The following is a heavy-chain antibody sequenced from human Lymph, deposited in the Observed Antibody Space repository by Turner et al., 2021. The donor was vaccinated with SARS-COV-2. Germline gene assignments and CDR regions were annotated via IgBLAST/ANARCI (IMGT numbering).Heavy chain of an antibody. CDR2: IDWDDDK. V-gene: IGHV2-70*15. J-gene: IGHJ4*02. Sequence: QVTLRESGPALVNPTQTLTLTCTFSGFSLSTSGMCVSWIRQPPGKALEWLARIDWDDDKDDSTSLKTRLTIYKDTSKNQVVLTMTNMDPVDTATYYWARIRTGYSDGYRTTYYFDYWGQGTLVTVSS. CDR1: GFSLSTSGMC. D-gene: IGHD5-18*01. CDR3: ARIRTGYSDGYRTTYYFDY.